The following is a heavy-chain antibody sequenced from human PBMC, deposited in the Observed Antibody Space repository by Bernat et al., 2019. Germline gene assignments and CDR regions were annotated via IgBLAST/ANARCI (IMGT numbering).Heavy chain of an antibody. D-gene: IGHD3-10*01. CDR3: ARDFGFRDSNWFDP. V-gene: IGHV1-3*01. CDR2: ISAGNRNT. CDR1: GDTFSSYA. Sequence: QVQLVQSGAEVKKPGASVKVSCKASGDTFSSYAVHWVRQAPGQGLEWMGRISAGNRNTKYSQTFQDRLTITRDTYARTADMERSSLRSEDTAVYYCARDFGFRDSNWFDPWGQGTLVIVSS. J-gene: IGHJ5*02.